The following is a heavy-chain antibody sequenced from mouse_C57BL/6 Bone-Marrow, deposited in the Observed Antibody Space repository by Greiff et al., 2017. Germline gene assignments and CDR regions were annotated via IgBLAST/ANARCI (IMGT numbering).Heavy chain of an antibody. Sequence: VQLKQSGPGLVQPSQSLSITCTVSGFSLNSYGVHWVRPSPGKGLEWLGVIWSGGSTDYNAAFISRLSISKDNSKSQVFFKMNSLQADDTAIYYCAQRQLRLRDWGQGTLVTVSA. CDR1: GFSLNSYG. CDR2: IWSGGST. J-gene: IGHJ3*01. CDR3: AQRQLRLRD. V-gene: IGHV2-2*01. D-gene: IGHD3-2*02.